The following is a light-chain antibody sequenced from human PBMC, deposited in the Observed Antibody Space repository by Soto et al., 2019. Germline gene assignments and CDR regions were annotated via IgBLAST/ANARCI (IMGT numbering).Light chain of an antibody. CDR1: RGVSANY. CDR2: GAS. V-gene: IGKV3-20*01. Sequence: ENLLTQSPFTLSLSPVELATLSCRASRGVSANYLAWYQQKPGQAPTLLIYGASIRAAGIPDRLSGSGSGTDFTLTIRRLEPDDFAVYYCQQYGSSPRTFGQGTKVDIK. J-gene: IGKJ1*01. CDR3: QQYGSSPRT.